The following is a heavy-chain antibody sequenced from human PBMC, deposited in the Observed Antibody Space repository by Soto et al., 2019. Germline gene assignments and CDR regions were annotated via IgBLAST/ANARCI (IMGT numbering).Heavy chain of an antibody. D-gene: IGHD5-18*01. CDR1: GYIFTTYY. Sequence: QVQLVQSGAEVKKPGASVKVSCRASGYIFTTYYSHWVRQAPGQGLEWMGIINPSGAGTSYAQKFPGRVTMTRDTSTSTVYMELSSLISEDTAVYYCARVSGADTAMVADFWGQGTLVTVSS. CDR2: INPSGAGT. CDR3: ARVSGADTAMVADF. J-gene: IGHJ4*02. V-gene: IGHV1-46*01.